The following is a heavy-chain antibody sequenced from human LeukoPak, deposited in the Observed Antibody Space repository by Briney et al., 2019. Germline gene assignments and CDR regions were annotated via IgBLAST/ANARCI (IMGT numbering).Heavy chain of an antibody. J-gene: IGHJ3*02. CDR3: ARGGRLTMIWNGAFDI. CDR1: GFTFDDYG. D-gene: IGHD3-22*01. CDR2: INWNGGST. Sequence: PGGSLRLSCAASGFTFDDYGMSWVRQAPGKGLEWVSGINWNGGSTGYADSVKGRFTISRDNAKNSLYLQMNSLRAEDTALYYCARGGRLTMIWNGAFDIWGQGTMVTVSS. V-gene: IGHV3-20*04.